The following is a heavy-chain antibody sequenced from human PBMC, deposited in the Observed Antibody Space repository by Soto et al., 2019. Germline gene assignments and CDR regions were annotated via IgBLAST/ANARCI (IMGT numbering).Heavy chain of an antibody. D-gene: IGHD3-10*01. Sequence: GGSLRLSCVVSGFTFGKYWMDWLRQTPGKGLEWVANIKQDGSEKFYVDSVRGRFTISRDNAKNSVYLEMNRLRDEDTGVYYCAREEESVGSPPSGFHPWGQGVQVTVSS. V-gene: IGHV3-7*03. CDR1: GFTFGKYW. CDR2: IKQDGSEK. J-gene: IGHJ5*02. CDR3: AREEESVGSPPSGFHP.